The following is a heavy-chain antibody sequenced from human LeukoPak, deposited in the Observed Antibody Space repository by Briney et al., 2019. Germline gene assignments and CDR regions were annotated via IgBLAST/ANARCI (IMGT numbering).Heavy chain of an antibody. CDR1: GFTFSSYW. J-gene: IGHJ5*02. CDR2: IKQDGSEK. V-gene: IGHV3-7*01. D-gene: IGHD6-6*01. CDR3: AREVAARRLGSWFDP. Sequence: GGSLRLSCAASGFTFSSYWMIWVRQVPGKGLEWVANIKQDGSEKHYVDSVKGRFTISRDNAKNSLYLQMNSLRAEDTAVYYCAREVAARRLGSWFDPWGQGTLVTVSS.